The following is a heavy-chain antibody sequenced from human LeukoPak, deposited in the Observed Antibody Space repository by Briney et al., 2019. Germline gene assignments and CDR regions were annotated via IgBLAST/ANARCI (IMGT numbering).Heavy chain of an antibody. Sequence: SETLSLTCTVSGGSISSYYWSLIRQPAGKGLEWIGYIYYSGSTNYNPSLKSRVTISVDTSKNQFSLKLSSVTAADTAVYYCARSYDFWSGYYHYWGQGTLVTVSS. J-gene: IGHJ4*02. CDR1: GGSISSYY. CDR3: ARSYDFWSGYYHY. V-gene: IGHV4-59*01. CDR2: IYYSGST. D-gene: IGHD3-3*01.